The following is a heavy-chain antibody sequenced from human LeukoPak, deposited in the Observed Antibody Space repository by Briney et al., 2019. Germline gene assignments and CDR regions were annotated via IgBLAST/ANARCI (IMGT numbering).Heavy chain of an antibody. CDR1: GFTFSDYY. CDR3: ARRGSGYYAWAFDY. V-gene: IGHV3-11*04. Sequence: AGSLRLSCAASGFTFSDYYMIWIRQAPGKGLEWISYISSGVSTIYYADSVKGRFTISRDNAKNSLYLQMNSLRAEDTAVYYCARRGSGYYAWAFDYWGQGTLVTVSS. D-gene: IGHD3-3*01. J-gene: IGHJ4*02. CDR2: ISSGVSTI.